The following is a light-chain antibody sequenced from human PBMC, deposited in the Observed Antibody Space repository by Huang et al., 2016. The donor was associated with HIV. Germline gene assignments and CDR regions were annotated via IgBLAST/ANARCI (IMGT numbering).Light chain of an antibody. Sequence: DIVMTQSPLSLPVTLGEPASISCISSQSLLHANGYAYLDWYLQRPGQSPQLLIYLGSHRASWVPDRFSGTRSGRYFTLKISAVEAEDVGIYYCMQALQTPITFGQGTRLEIK. CDR3: MQALQTPIT. J-gene: IGKJ5*01. V-gene: IGKV2-28*01. CDR2: LGS. CDR1: QSLLHANGYAY.